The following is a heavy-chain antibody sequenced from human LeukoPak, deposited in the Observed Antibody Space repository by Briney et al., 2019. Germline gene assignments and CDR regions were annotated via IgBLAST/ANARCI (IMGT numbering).Heavy chain of an antibody. Sequence: SETLSLTCTVSGYSISSGYYWGWIRQPPGKGLEWIGSIYHSGRTFYNPSLKSRVTISVDTSKNQFSLKLTSVTAADTAVYYCARGGGQDYYDSSGYGLDYWGQGTLVTVSS. J-gene: IGHJ4*02. CDR3: ARGGGQDYYDSSGYGLDY. V-gene: IGHV4-38-2*02. CDR2: IYHSGRT. D-gene: IGHD3-22*01. CDR1: GYSISSGYY.